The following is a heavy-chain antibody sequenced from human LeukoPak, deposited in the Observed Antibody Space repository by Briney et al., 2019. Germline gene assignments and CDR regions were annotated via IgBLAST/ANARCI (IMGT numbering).Heavy chain of an antibody. V-gene: IGHV4-39*01. Sequence: SETLSLTCAVSGVSINSSQYYWGWIRQPPGKGLEWIGTMYYSGSTYYNPSLKSGVTISVDTSKNQFFLNLSSVTAADTAVYYCARQREQYIDFWGQGTLVTVSS. CDR1: GVSINSSQYY. J-gene: IGHJ4*02. CDR2: MYYSGST. CDR3: ARQREQYIDF. D-gene: IGHD1-26*01.